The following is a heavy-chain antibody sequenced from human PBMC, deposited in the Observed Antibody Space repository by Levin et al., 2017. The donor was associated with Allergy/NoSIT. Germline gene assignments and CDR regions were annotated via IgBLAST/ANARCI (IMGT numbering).Heavy chain of an antibody. V-gene: IGHV1-24*01. CDR2: FDPEDGET. CDR3: AILGNAFDI. J-gene: IGHJ3*02. Sequence: KGLEWMGGFDPEDGETIYAQKFQGRITMTEDTSTDTAHMELSSLTSEDTAVYYCAILGNAFDIWGQGTLVTVSS. D-gene: IGHD2/OR15-2a*01.